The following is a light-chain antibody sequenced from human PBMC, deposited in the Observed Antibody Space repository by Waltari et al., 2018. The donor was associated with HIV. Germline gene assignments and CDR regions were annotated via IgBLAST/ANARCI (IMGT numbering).Light chain of an antibody. CDR1: QSVSSSN. CDR3: QQYGSSAPLT. CDR2: GTS. J-gene: IGKJ4*01. V-gene: IGKV3-20*01. Sequence: EIVLTQSPGDLSLYPGERATLSCRASQSVSSSNLAWYQQRPGQAPRLLIYGTSSRATGIPDRFSGSGSGTDFTLTISRLEPEDFAVYYCQQYGSSAPLTFGGGTKVEIK.